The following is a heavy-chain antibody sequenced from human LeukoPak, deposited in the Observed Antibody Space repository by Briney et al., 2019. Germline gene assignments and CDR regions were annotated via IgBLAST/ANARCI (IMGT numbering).Heavy chain of an antibody. Sequence: SETLSLTCTVSGGSISRCSYYWGWIRQPPGKGLEWIGSIYYSGSTYYNPFLKRRVTIYVDTSKNQFSLKLSSVTAADTAVYYCAGQGDFWSGYYPQDDYWGQGTLVTVSS. J-gene: IGHJ4*02. V-gene: IGHV4-39*01. D-gene: IGHD3-3*01. CDR1: GGSISRCSYY. CDR3: AGQGDFWSGYYPQDDY. CDR2: IYYSGST.